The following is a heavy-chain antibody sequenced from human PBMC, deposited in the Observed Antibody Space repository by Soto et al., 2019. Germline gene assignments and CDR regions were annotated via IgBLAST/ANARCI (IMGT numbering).Heavy chain of an antibody. CDR2: ISSSSSYI. CDR1: GFTFSSYS. CDR3: ATDNGVTVAGRSYGMDV. V-gene: IGHV3-21*01. Sequence: GGSLRLSCAASGFTFSSYSMNWVRQAPGKGLEWVSSISSSSSYIYYADSVKGRFTISRDNDKNSPYLQMNSLRAEDTAVYYCATDNGVTVAGRSYGMDVWGQGNTVPVSS. J-gene: IGHJ6*02. D-gene: IGHD6-19*01.